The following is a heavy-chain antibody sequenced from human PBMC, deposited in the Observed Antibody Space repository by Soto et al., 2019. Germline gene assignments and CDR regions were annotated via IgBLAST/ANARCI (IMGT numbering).Heavy chain of an antibody. Sequence: PGGSLRLSCAASGFAFSNYAMYWVRQTPGKGLEWVSAITASGGNTYYADSVKGRFTISRDNSKNTMSLQMNSLRAEDRALYYCAKGSSRYYDSFDYWGQGTLVTVSS. V-gene: IGHV3-23*01. CDR3: AKGSSRYYDSFDY. CDR1: GFAFSNYA. D-gene: IGHD3-22*01. J-gene: IGHJ4*02. CDR2: ITASGGNT.